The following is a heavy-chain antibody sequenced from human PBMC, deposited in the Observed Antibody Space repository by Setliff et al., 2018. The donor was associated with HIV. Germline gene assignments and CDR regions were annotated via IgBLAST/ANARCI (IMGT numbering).Heavy chain of an antibody. D-gene: IGHD3-22*01. V-gene: IGHV4-61*02. CDR1: GDSISSGTYY. CDR3: ARHSGLGGYYSPFDY. CDR2: IYISGST. J-gene: IGHJ4*02. Sequence: TLSLTCTVSGDSISSGTYYWSWIRQPAGKGLEWIGRIYISGSTSYNPSLKSRVTISVDTSKNQFSLKLSSVTAADTAVYYCARHSGLGGYYSPFDYWGPGTLVTVSS.